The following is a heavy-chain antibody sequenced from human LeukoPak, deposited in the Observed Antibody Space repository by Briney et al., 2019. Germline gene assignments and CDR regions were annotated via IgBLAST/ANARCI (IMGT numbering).Heavy chain of an antibody. Sequence: GGSLTLYFAASGFTVSSNYMRWVRQDPGMGLLWSPVIYTSCSTYSADSVKGRFTISRDNSKNTLYLQVNSLRAEDTAVYYCASNPVRASGSYPIRYFDWYYYYYGMDVWGQGTTVTVSS. D-gene: IGHD3-9*01. V-gene: IGHV3-66*01. CDR1: GFTVSSNY. CDR2: IYTSCST. J-gene: IGHJ6*02. CDR3: ASNPVRASGSYPIRYFDWYYYYYGMDV.